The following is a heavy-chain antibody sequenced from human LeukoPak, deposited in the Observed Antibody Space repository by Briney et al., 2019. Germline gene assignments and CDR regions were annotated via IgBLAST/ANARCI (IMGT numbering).Heavy chain of an antibody. J-gene: IGHJ6*02. CDR3: AESSSWYNYYYYYGMDV. D-gene: IGHD6-13*01. CDR1: GFTFSSYA. Sequence: GGSLRLSCAASGFTFSSYAMSWVRQAPGKGLEWVSAISGSGGSTYYADSVKGRFTISRDNSKNTLYLQMNSLRAEDTAVYYCAESSSWYNYYYYYGMDVWGQGTTVTVSS. CDR2: ISGSGGST. V-gene: IGHV3-23*01.